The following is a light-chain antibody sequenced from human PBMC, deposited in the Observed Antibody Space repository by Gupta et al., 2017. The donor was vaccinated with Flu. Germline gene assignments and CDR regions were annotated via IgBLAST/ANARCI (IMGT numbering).Light chain of an antibody. CDR3: QQYSDWAPLT. CDR2: GAS. Sequence: DILMTQSPDTLSVSPGERVTLSCRASQSVDSNLAWYQQKPGQAPRLLMYGASTRATGIPARFSGSGSGTEFTLTISSRQSEDFGVYYCQQYSDWAPLTFGGGTKVEIK. CDR1: QSVDSN. J-gene: IGKJ4*01. V-gene: IGKV3-15*01.